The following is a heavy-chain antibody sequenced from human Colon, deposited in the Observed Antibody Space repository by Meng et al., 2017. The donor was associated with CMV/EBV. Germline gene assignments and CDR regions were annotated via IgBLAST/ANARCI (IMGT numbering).Heavy chain of an antibody. CDR2: INRDGSDK. V-gene: IGHV3-7*03. CDR1: GFTFSTYW. D-gene: IGHD2-2*01. Sequence: GGSLRLSCAASGFTFSTYWMTWVRQAPGKGLEWVANINRDGSDKYYVDSVKGRFTMSRDNAKNSLYLQMNSLRAEDTAVYYCAKDSARVVPAAIRGYFDYWGQGTLVTVSS. J-gene: IGHJ4*02. CDR3: AKDSARVVPAAIRGYFDY.